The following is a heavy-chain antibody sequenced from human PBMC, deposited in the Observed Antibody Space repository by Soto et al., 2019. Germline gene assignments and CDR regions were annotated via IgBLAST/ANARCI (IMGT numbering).Heavy chain of an antibody. CDR3: ARDTYYDILTGPTDYGMDV. D-gene: IGHD3-9*01. V-gene: IGHV4-4*07. Sequence: PSETLSLTCTVSGGSISSYYWSWIRQPAGKGLEWIGRIYTSASTNYKHSLKSRVTMSVDTSKNQFSLKLSSVTAADTAVYYCARDTYYDILTGPTDYGMDVWGQGTTVTVSS. CDR2: IYTSAST. J-gene: IGHJ6*02. CDR1: GGSISSYY.